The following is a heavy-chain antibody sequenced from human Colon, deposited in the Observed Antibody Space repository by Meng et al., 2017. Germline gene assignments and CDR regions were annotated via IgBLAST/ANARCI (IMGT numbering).Heavy chain of an antibody. J-gene: IGHJ4*02. V-gene: IGHV4-4*02. CDR3: VRQGMTSYSWGY. CDR2: ISQSGTT. Sequence: QVQLQVPGRGLLSPSVPLSLPFAVSVCSIGNGNWWSWGLHPPGKRRVWIGEISQSGTTYYNPSLKSRVTTTGDWSKNQFSLHRHSVTAADTALYYCVRQGMTSYSWGYWGQGTLVTVSS. D-gene: IGHD3-9*01. CDR1: VCSIGNGNW.